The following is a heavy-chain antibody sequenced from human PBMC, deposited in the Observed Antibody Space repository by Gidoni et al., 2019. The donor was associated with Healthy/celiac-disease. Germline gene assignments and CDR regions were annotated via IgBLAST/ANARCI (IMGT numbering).Heavy chain of an antibody. D-gene: IGHD2-15*01. V-gene: IGHV3-13*01. CDR3: ARVGGGGDYGMDV. CDR1: GFTFSSYD. Sequence: EVQLVVSGGGVVQPGGSLRLSCSASGFTFSSYDMHWVRQATGKGLEWVSAIGTAGDTYYPGSVKGRFTISRENAKNSLYLQMNSLRAGDTAVYYCARVGGGGDYGMDVWGQGTTVTVSS. J-gene: IGHJ6*02. CDR2: IGTAGDT.